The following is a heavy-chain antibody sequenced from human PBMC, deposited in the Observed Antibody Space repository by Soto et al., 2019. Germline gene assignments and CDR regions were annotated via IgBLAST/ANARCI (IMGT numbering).Heavy chain of an antibody. Sequence: QVQLVESGGGVVQPGGSLRLSCVTSGFTLSGHAMHWVRQPPGKAPEWVARTSDDGTNEFYADSVKGRFTISRDNSQSTMYLQMSSMGSEYTALYYCAKDIGSGRYVNPRNPEVYNGMDVWGQGTRVTVSS. J-gene: IGHJ6*02. CDR1: GFTLSGHA. V-gene: IGHV3-30*18. CDR2: TSDDGTNE. D-gene: IGHD3-10*01. CDR3: AKDIGSGRYVNPRNPEVYNGMDV.